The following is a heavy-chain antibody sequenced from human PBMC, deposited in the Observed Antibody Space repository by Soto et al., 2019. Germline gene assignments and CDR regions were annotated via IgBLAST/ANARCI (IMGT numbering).Heavy chain of an antibody. CDR3: ARVSGLPPGLAMDV. D-gene: IGHD5-12*01. J-gene: IGHJ6*02. Sequence: GGSLRLSCAASGFTFSSYGMHWVRQAPGKGLEWVAVIWYDGSNKYYADSVKGRFTISRDNSKNTLYLQMNSLRAEDTAVYYCARVSGLPPGLAMDVWGQGTMVTVSS. V-gene: IGHV3-33*01. CDR1: GFTFSSYG. CDR2: IWYDGSNK.